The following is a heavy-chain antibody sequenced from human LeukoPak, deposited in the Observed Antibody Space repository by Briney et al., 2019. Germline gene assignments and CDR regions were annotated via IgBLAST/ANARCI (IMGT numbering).Heavy chain of an antibody. D-gene: IGHD3-22*01. CDR2: ISSSSSYI. Sequence: GGSLRLSCAASGFTFSSYSMNWVRQAPGKGLEWVSSISSSSSYIYYADSVKGRFTISRDNAKNSLYLQMNSLRAEDTAVYYCASRWDYYGSSGYYFSSWGQGTLVTVSS. J-gene: IGHJ5*02. V-gene: IGHV3-21*01. CDR1: GFTFSSYS. CDR3: ASRWDYYGSSGYYFSS.